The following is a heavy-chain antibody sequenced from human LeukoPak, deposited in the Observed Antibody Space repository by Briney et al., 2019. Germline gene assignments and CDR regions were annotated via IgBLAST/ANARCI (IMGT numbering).Heavy chain of an antibody. CDR2: ISADSATT. D-gene: IGHD6-19*01. CDR1: GFNFGSYS. V-gene: IGHV3-23*01. J-gene: IGHJ4*02. CDR3: ARDPGESSGWDFDY. Sequence: GGSLRLSCAASGFNFGSYSMTWVRQAPGKGLEWVSVISADSATTFYADSVKGRFTISRDNAKNSLYLQMNSLRAEDTAVYYCARDPGESSGWDFDYWGQGTLVTVSS.